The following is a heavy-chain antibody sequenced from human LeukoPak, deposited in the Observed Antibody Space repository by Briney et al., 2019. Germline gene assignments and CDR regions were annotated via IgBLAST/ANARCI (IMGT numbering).Heavy chain of an antibody. V-gene: IGHV1-2*04. J-gene: IGHJ6*04. Sequence: ASVKVSCKASGYTFTGYYMHWVRQAPGQGLEWMGWINPNSGGTNYAQKFQGWVTMTRDTSISTAYMKLSRLRSDDTAVYYCARDYCSSTSCYYGMDVWGKGTTVTVSS. CDR2: INPNSGGT. CDR3: ARDYCSSTSCYYGMDV. D-gene: IGHD2-2*01. CDR1: GYTFTGYY.